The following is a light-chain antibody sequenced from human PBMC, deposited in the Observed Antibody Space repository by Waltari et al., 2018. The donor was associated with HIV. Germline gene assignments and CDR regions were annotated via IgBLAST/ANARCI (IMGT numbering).Light chain of an antibody. CDR3: QQYGSSPKT. CDR1: QSLSSSY. CDR2: GAS. Sequence: EIALTQSPGTLSLSPGERATLSCRASQSLSSSYLAWYQQKPGQAPRLSVYGASHRATDIPDRFSGSGSGTDFALTISRVEPEDFAVYYCQQYGSSPKTFGQGTKLEIK. V-gene: IGKV3-20*01. J-gene: IGKJ2*01.